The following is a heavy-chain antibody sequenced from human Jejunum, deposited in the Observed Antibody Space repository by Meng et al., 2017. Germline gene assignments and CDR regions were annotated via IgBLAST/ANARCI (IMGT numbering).Heavy chain of an antibody. Sequence: QVQLQESGPGPVKPPQSLSLTCTFSGGSVSSAGYYWSWIRQLPGKGLEWIGYIYYSGTAYYNPSLKSRATISLDTSENQFSLKLSFVLAADTAVYYCARDRPTPDFLAVAGTFDYWGQGILVTVSS. CDR3: ARDRPTPDFLAVAGTFDY. D-gene: IGHD6-19*01. CDR1: GGSVSSAGYY. V-gene: IGHV4-31*03. J-gene: IGHJ4*02. CDR2: IYYSGTA.